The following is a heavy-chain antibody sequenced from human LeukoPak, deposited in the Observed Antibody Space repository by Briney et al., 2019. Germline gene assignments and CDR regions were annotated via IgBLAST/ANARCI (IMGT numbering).Heavy chain of an antibody. CDR3: ARLRGYSYGPFDY. V-gene: IGHV4-30-4*01. Sequence: PSQTLSLTCSVSGGSISRSDHYWSWIRQPPGKGLEWIGNIYYSGSTYYNPSLKSRVTISVDTSKNQFSLKLSSVTAADTAVYYCARLRGYSYGPFDYWGQGTLVTVSS. D-gene: IGHD5-18*01. CDR1: GGSISRSDHY. J-gene: IGHJ4*02. CDR2: IYYSGST.